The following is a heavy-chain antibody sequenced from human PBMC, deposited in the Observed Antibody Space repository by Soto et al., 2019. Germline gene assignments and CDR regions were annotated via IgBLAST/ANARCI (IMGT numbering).Heavy chain of an antibody. CDR1: GYSFTSYW. Sequence: EVQLVQPGAEVKKPGESLRISCKGSGYSFTSYWISWVRQMPGKGLEWMGRIDPSDSYTNYSPSFQGHVTISADKSISAAYLQWSSLKASDTAMYYCARLAMAPRRGYYGMDVWGQGTTVPVSS. CDR2: IDPSDSYT. CDR3: ARLAMAPRRGYYGMDV. V-gene: IGHV5-10-1*01. J-gene: IGHJ6*02. D-gene: IGHD3-16*01.